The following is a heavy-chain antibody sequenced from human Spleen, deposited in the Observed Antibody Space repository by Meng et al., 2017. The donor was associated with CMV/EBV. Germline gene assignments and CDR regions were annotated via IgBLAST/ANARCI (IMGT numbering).Heavy chain of an antibody. V-gene: IGHV1-2*02. CDR2: INPNSGGT. D-gene: IGHD3-22*01. Sequence: ASVKVSCKASGYTFTGHYMHWVRQAPGQGLEWMGWINPNSGGTNYAQKFQGRVTMTRDTSISTAYMELSRLRSDDTAVYYCAREDKGVTMIVGDNWFDPWGQGTLVTVSS. CDR3: AREDKGVTMIVGDNWFDP. J-gene: IGHJ5*02. CDR1: GYTFTGHY.